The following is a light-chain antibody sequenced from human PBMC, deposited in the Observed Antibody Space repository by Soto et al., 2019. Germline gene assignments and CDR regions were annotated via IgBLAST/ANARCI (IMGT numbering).Light chain of an antibody. V-gene: IGKV3-20*01. Sequence: EIVLTQSPGTLSLSPGERATLSCRASQSVTSSYLAWYQQKPGQAPRLLIYGASIRASDIPDRFSGSGSGTDLTLTISRLEPEDVAVYFCQQYGSSPLYSFGQGTKLEIK. CDR2: GAS. J-gene: IGKJ2*01. CDR3: QQYGSSPLYS. CDR1: QSVTSSY.